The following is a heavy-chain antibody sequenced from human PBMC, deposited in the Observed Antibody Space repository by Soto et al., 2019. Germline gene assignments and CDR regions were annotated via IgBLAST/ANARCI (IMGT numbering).Heavy chain of an antibody. D-gene: IGHD3-10*01. Sequence: QVQLVESGGGVVHPGRSLRLSCAASGFNFSNYGMQWVRQAPGKGLEWGAHIWYDGSNKYYADSVEGRFTISRENSTKTLYRPMDSLRPDDTAVYYCASASGATVSWGQGPLVSV. J-gene: IGHJ5*02. CDR2: IWYDGSNK. V-gene: IGHV3-33*01. CDR1: GFNFSNYG. CDR3: ASASGATVS.